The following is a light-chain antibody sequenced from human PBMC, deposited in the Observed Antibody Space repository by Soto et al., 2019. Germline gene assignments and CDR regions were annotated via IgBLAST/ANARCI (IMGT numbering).Light chain of an antibody. CDR3: LQDYNYPLT. CDR2: AAS. CDR1: QGIRND. V-gene: IGKV1-6*01. J-gene: IGKJ4*01. Sequence: AIQMTQSPSSLSASVGDRVTITCRASQGIRNDLGWYQQKPGKAPKLLIYAASSLQSGVPSRFSGSGSVTAFPLTISSLQPEDFATYYCLQDYNYPLTFGGGTKVEIK.